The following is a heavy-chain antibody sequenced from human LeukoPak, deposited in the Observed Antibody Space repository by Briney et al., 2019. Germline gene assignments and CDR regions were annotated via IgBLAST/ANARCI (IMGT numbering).Heavy chain of an antibody. CDR2: ISYDGSDK. CDR1: EFTFSSYT. CDR3: ARAPSGYYPYFDY. J-gene: IGHJ4*02. Sequence: GGSLRLSCAASEFTFSSYTVHWVRQAPGKGLEWVAVISYDGSDKYYADSVKGRFTISRDNSKNTLYLQMNTLRAEDATMYYCARAPSGYYPYFDYWGQGTLVTVSS. D-gene: IGHD3-3*01. V-gene: IGHV3-30*04.